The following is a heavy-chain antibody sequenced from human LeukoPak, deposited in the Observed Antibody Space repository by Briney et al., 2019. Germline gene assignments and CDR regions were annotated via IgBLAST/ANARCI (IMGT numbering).Heavy chain of an antibody. Sequence: SETLSLTCTVSGGSISSYYWSWIRQPPGKGLEWIGYIYYSGSTNYNPSLKSRVTISVDTPKNQFSLKLSSVTAADTAVYYCARGVVPAAGAYYYYMDVWGKGTTVTVSS. CDR1: GGSISSYY. J-gene: IGHJ6*03. V-gene: IGHV4-59*01. CDR2: IYYSGST. CDR3: ARGVVPAAGAYYYYMDV. D-gene: IGHD2-2*01.